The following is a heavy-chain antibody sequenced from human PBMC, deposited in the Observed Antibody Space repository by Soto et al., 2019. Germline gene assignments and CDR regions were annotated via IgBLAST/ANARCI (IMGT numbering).Heavy chain of an antibody. CDR3: ARGRYSSGCSDY. V-gene: IGHV4-34*01. J-gene: IGHJ4*02. D-gene: IGHD6-19*01. Sequence: PSETLSLTCADYGGSFSGYYWSSIHQPPGKGLEWIGEINHSGSTNYNPALRSRVTFSVVTCKDQSSLKLSSVAAADTAVYYCARGRYSSGCSDYWGQGTLVTVSS. CDR1: GGSFSGYY. CDR2: INHSGST.